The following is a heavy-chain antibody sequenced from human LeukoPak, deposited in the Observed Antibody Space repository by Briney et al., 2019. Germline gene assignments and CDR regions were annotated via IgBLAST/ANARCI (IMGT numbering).Heavy chain of an antibody. CDR1: GYTFTDYY. CDR3: AREWDYYAF. CDR2: INPKSGDT. J-gene: IGHJ4*02. V-gene: IGHV1-2*02. Sequence: ASVKVSCKASGYTFTDYYMHWVRQAPGQGLEWMGWINPKSGDTRYAQKFQGRVTMNRDTSITTAYMDLSSLRSDDTAVYYCAREWDYYAFWGQGTLVTVSS.